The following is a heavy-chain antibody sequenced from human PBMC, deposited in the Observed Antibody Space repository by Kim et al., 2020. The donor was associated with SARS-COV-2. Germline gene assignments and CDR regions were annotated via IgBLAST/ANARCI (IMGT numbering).Heavy chain of an antibody. J-gene: IGHJ6*03. CDR3: ARDMLRGESYSYMDV. D-gene: IGHD2-8*01. V-gene: IGHV1-3*01. Sequence: QKFQDRVTITRDTSASTAYMEVSSLRSEDTTVYYCARDMLRGESYSYMDVWGKGTTVTVSS.